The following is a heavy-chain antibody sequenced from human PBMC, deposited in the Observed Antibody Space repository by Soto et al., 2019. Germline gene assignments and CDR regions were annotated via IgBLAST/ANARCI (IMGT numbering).Heavy chain of an antibody. V-gene: IGHV5-51*01. J-gene: IGHJ6*02. D-gene: IGHD1-7*01. CDR1: GYSFTSYW. CDR2: IYPGDSDT. CDR3: ARHNSQGYWIYDPYYYYGMDV. Sequence: PGESLKISCKGSGYSFTSYWIGWVRQMPGKGLEWMGIIYPGDSDTRCSPSFQGQVTISADKSISTAYLQWSSLKASDTAMYYCARHNSQGYWIYDPYYYYGMDVWGQGTTVTVSS.